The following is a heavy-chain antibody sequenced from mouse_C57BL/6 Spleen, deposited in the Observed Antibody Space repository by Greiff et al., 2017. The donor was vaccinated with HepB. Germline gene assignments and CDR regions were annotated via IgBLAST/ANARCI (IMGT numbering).Heavy chain of an antibody. Sequence: EVNVVESGGGLVQPGGSMKLSCVASGFTFSNYWMNWVRQSPEKGLEWVAQIRLKSDNYATHYAESVKGRFTISRDDSKSSVYLQMNNLRAEDTGIYYCTATGATVVARAMDYWGQGTSVTVSS. CDR2: IRLKSDNYAT. D-gene: IGHD1-1*01. CDR3: TATGATVVARAMDY. CDR1: GFTFSNYW. J-gene: IGHJ4*01. V-gene: IGHV6-3*01.